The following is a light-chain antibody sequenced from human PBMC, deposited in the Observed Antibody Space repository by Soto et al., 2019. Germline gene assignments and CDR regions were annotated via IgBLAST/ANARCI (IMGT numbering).Light chain of an antibody. Sequence: DIVMTQSPLSLPVTPGEPASISCRSSQSLLHGNGYNYLDWYLQKPGQPPQLLIYWTSTRASGVPDRFSGSGSCTDFTLKISRVEAEDVGVYYCMQALQTPITFGQGTRLEIK. V-gene: IGKV2-28*01. CDR2: WTS. J-gene: IGKJ5*01. CDR1: QSLLHGNGYNY. CDR3: MQALQTPIT.